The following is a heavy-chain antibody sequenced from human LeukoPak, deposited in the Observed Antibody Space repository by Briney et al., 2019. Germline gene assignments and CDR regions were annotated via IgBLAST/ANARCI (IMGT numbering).Heavy chain of an antibody. J-gene: IGHJ4*02. CDR3: ARGGLEAAGTSYFDC. D-gene: IGHD6-13*01. V-gene: IGHV4-4*07. CDR1: GGSISSYY. CDR2: IYTSGST. Sequence: SETLSLTCTVSGGSISSYYWNWIRQPAGKGLERIGRIYTSGSTNFNPSLKSRVTMSVDTSKNQFSLKLSSVTAADTAVYYCARGGLEAAGTSYFDCWGQGTLVTVSS.